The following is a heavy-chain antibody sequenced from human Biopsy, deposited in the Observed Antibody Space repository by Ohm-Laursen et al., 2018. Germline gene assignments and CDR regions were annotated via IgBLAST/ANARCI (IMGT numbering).Heavy chain of an antibody. CDR1: GLTFSASA. CDR2: IRSKAKSYAT. J-gene: IGHJ4*02. CDR3: TLEGAGFDN. V-gene: IGHV3-73*01. D-gene: IGHD3-10*01. Sequence: SLRLSCAASGLTFSASAVHWVRQASGKGLEWVGRIRSKAKSYATAYAASVTGRFTISRDDSKSTTYLQMNSLKTEDTAVYYCTLEGAGFDNWGQGTLVTVSS.